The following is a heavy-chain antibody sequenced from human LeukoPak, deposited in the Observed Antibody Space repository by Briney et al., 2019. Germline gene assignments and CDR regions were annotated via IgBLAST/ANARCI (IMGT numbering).Heavy chain of an antibody. D-gene: IGHD5-18*01. J-gene: IGHJ4*02. V-gene: IGHV3-11*04. CDR2: ISSSGSSI. Sequence: GGSLRLSCAASGFTFINAWMSWVRQAPGKGLEWVSYISSSGSSIYYADSVKGRFTISRDNAKNSLYLQMNSLRAEDTAVYYCASREYNYAIDYWGQGTLVTVSS. CDR1: GFTFINAW. CDR3: ASREYNYAIDY.